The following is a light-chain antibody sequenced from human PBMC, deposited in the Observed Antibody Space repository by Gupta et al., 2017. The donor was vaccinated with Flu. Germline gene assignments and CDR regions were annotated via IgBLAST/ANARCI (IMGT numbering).Light chain of an antibody. Sequence: DIQMTQSPSTLSASVGDRVTITCRASQSSDSWLAWYQQKPGKAPKLLIYKASNLESGVPSRFSGSGSGTEFTLTISSLQPDDFATYYCQQYRSYPWTFGQGTXVEIK. CDR2: KAS. V-gene: IGKV1-5*03. CDR3: QQYRSYPWT. CDR1: QSSDSW. J-gene: IGKJ1*01.